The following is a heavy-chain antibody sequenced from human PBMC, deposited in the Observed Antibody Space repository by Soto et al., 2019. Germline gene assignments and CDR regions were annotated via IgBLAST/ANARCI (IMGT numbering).Heavy chain of an antibody. J-gene: IGHJ4*02. Sequence: QVQLVESGGGVVQPGRSLRLSCAASGFSFSTHAMNWVRLAPGKGLEWLAVVSYDGSDKYYADSVRGRFTISRDNSKNPLYLQMNSLRAEDTAAYYCARAASYATWTGGYFDHWGQEIPVTVSS. D-gene: IGHD1-26*01. CDR3: ARAASYATWTGGYFDH. V-gene: IGHV3-30*04. CDR2: VSYDGSDK. CDR1: GFSFSTHA.